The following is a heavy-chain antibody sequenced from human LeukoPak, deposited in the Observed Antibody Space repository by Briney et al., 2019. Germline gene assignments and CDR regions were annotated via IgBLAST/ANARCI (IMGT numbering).Heavy chain of an antibody. CDR1: GGSISSSSYY. D-gene: IGHD1-26*01. CDR2: IYYSGST. Sequence: SETLSLTCTVSGGSISSSSYYWGWIHQPPGKGMEWIGSIYYSGSTYYNPSLKSRATISVDKSKGQFSLKLSSVTAADTAIYYCARKPTTSDAFDMWGQGTMVTVSS. CDR3: ARKPTTSDAFDM. J-gene: IGHJ3*02. V-gene: IGHV4-39*07.